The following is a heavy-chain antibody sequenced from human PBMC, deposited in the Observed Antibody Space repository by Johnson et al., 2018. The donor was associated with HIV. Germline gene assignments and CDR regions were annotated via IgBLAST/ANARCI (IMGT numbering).Heavy chain of an antibody. CDR1: GFTFDDYA. CDR3: ARDRGDTAMNDAFDI. J-gene: IGHJ3*02. D-gene: IGHD5-18*01. CDR2: ITWNSGRI. Sequence: VQLVESGGGLVQPGRSLRLSCAASGFTFDDYAMYWVRQAPGKGLEWVSGITWNSGRIGYADSVKGRFTISRDNAKNSLYLQMDSLRVEDTAVYYCARDRGDTAMNDAFDIWGQGTMVTVSS. V-gene: IGHV3-9*01.